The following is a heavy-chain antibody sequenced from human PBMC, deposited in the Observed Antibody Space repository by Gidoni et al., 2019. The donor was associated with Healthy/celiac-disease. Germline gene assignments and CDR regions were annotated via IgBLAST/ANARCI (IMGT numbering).Heavy chain of an antibody. V-gene: IGHV4-34*01. J-gene: IGHJ5*02. CDR3: ARGPYGDSRGGFDP. CDR1: GGSFRGYY. D-gene: IGHD4-17*01. Sequence: QVQLQQWGAGLLNLPEPLSLTCAVYGGSFRGYYWSWIRQPPGKGLEWIGEINHSGSTNYNPSRKSRVTISVDTSKNQFSLKLSSVTAADTAVYYCARGPYGDSRGGFDPWGQGTLVTVSS. CDR2: INHSGST.